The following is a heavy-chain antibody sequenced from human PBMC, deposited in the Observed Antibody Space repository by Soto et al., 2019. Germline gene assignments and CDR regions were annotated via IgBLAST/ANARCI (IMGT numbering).Heavy chain of an antibody. Sequence: QVQLQASGPGLVKPSQTLSLTCTVSGGSIRSGGYYWSWIRQHPGTGLEWIGSIYYRGSTYYNPSLKRRGTISVDTSKHQFSLKLSSVTAADTAVYYCARQDIVVLPAVDVRSWFDPWGHGNLGTVSS. J-gene: IGHJ5*02. CDR2: IYYRGST. V-gene: IGHV4-31*03. CDR1: GGSIRSGGYY. CDR3: ARQDIVVLPAVDVRSWFDP. D-gene: IGHD2-2*01.